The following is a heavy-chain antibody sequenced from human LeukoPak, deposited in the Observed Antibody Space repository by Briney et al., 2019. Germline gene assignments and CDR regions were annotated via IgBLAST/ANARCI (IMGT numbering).Heavy chain of an antibody. J-gene: IGHJ5*02. D-gene: IGHD6-19*01. V-gene: IGHV3-7*03. CDR2: IRADGSNT. CDR3: ARPGTPVSGAGWFDP. CDR1: GFTLSNIW. Sequence: AGGSLRLSCTASGFTLSNIWMSWVRQAPGKGLEWVASIRADGSNTYYMNSVRDRFTISRDGAKNSLFLQMNSLRAEDTAVYYCARPGTPVSGAGWFDPWGQGTLVIVSS.